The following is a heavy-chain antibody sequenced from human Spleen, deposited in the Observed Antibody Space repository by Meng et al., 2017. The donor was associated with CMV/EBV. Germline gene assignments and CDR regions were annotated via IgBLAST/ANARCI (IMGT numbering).Heavy chain of an antibody. Sequence: GGPLRLSCAASGFTFSSYAMSWVRQAPGKGLEWVSAISGSGGSTYYADSVKGRFTISRDNSKNTLYLQMNSLRAEDTAVYYCAKGIQQWLVRPHFDYWGQGTLVTVSS. CDR1: GFTFSSYA. V-gene: IGHV3-23*01. J-gene: IGHJ4*02. CDR3: AKGIQQWLVRPHFDY. CDR2: ISGSGGST. D-gene: IGHD6-19*01.